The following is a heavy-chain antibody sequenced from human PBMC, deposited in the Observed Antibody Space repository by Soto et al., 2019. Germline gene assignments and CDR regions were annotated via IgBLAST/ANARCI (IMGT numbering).Heavy chain of an antibody. V-gene: IGHV1-3*01. J-gene: IGHJ6*03. CDR2: INAGNGNT. D-gene: IGHD2-15*01. Sequence: ASVKVSCKASGYTFTSYAMHWVRQAPGQRLEWMGWINAGNGNTKYSQKFQGRVTITRDTSASTAYMELSSLRSEDTAVYYCARDGSDTVVVVAAPYYMDVWGKGTTVTVSS. CDR1: GYTFTSYA. CDR3: ARDGSDTVVVVAAPYYMDV.